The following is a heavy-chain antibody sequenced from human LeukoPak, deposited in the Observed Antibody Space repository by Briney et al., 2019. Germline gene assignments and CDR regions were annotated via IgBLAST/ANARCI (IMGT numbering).Heavy chain of an antibody. CDR2: IYYSGST. D-gene: IGHD2-15*01. CDR3: ARHGYRSGGSCYWDY. J-gene: IGHJ4*02. V-gene: IGHV4-59*08. CDR1: GGSISPFY. Sequence: KASETLSLTCTVSGGSISPFYWSWIRQPPGKGLEWIAYIYYSGSTAYNPSLKSRVAISVDTSNNQVSLKLSSVTAADTAVYYCARHGYRSGGSCYWDYWGQGTLVTVSS.